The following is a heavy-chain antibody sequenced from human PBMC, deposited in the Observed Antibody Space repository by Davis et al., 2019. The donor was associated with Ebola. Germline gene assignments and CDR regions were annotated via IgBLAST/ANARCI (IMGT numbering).Heavy chain of an antibody. Sequence: GESLKISCAASGFIFDDYAVTWVRQAPGKGLEWVSGLNWNGGSTGYADSVKGRFTISRDNGKNSLYLQMNTLRADDTALYFCARVRVDCSGGSCYSLFDYWGQGTLVTVSS. CDR1: GFIFDDYA. CDR2: LNWNGGST. J-gene: IGHJ4*02. CDR3: ARVRVDCSGGSCYSLFDY. D-gene: IGHD2-15*01. V-gene: IGHV3-20*04.